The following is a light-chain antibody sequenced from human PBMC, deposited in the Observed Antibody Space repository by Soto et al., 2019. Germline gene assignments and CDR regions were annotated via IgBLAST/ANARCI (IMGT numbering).Light chain of an antibody. CDR3: YSYAGGDTYYV. Sequence: QSVLTQPASVSGSPGQSITISCTGTNSDVGNYNLVSWYQQHPGKAPKLIIYEVNKRPSGVSSRFSGSKSGNTASLTIFGLQAEDEADYYCYSYAGGDTYYVFGTGTKVT. CDR2: EVN. V-gene: IGLV2-23*02. CDR1: NSDVGNYNL. J-gene: IGLJ1*01.